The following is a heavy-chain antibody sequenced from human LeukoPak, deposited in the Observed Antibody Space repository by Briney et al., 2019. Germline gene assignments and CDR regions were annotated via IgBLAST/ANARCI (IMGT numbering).Heavy chain of an antibody. V-gene: IGHV3-7*01. D-gene: IGHD1-14*01. Sequence: PGGSLRLSCAASGFTFSSYWMSWVRQAPGKGLEWVANIKQDGSEKYYVDSVKGRFTISRDNAENSLYLQMNSLRAEDTAVYYCARCPTTIPELNAFDIWGQGTMVTVSS. J-gene: IGHJ3*02. CDR2: IKQDGSEK. CDR3: ARCPTTIPELNAFDI. CDR1: GFTFSSYW.